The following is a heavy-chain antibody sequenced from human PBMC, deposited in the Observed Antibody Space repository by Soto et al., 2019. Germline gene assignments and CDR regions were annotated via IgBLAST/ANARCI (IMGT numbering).Heavy chain of an antibody. CDR3: ARMESFGSLNWFDP. J-gene: IGHJ5*02. D-gene: IGHD5-18*01. V-gene: IGHV1-8*02. Sequence: ASVKVSCKASGYTFTNNDVSCVLQSTGQGLEWMGCMNPGSGDTGYAQKFQGRVTMTRDISIATAYMELNSLTSEDTAIYYCARMESFGSLNWFDPWGQGTLVTVSS. CDR1: GYTFTNND. CDR2: MNPGSGDT.